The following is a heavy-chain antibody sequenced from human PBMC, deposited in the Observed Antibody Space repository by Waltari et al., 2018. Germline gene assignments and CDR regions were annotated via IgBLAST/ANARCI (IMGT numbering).Heavy chain of an antibody. J-gene: IGHJ3*02. Sequence: QVQLQESGPRLVKPSETLSLTCTISGGSMTSGADYWSWIRQPAGKELEWFCLMSAEGTTDYRPSLKIRATISVDTSKSHFSLKVTSVTAADTAMYYCARLHYFVSASYNDGIDIWGQGTMVTVSS. D-gene: IGHD3-10*01. CDR1: GGSMTSGADY. V-gene: IGHV4-61*02. CDR3: ARLHYFVSASYNDGIDI. CDR2: MSAEGTT.